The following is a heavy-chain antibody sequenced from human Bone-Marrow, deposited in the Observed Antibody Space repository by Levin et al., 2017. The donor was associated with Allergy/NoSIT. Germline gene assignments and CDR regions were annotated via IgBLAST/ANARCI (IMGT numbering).Heavy chain of an antibody. CDR1: GGSITNNNW. CDR3: ARAKQGYIYDPFDM. J-gene: IGHJ3*02. CDR2: IYHVGST. D-gene: IGHD5-18*01. Sequence: SSETLSLTCSVSGGSITNNNWWTWVRQSPGKGLEWIGEIYHVGSTNYNPSLKSRVTMSVDKSKNQFSLKVRSVTTADAAVYYCARAKQGYIYDPFDMWGQGTLVTVSS. V-gene: IGHV4-4*02.